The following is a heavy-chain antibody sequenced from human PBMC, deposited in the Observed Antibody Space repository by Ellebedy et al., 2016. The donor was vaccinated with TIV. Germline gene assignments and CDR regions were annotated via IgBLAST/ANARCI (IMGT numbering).Heavy chain of an antibody. CDR2: IAPRDSKS. CDR3: AREDNGFDV. CDR1: GYSFTRNW. D-gene: IGHD2-15*01. Sequence: GGSLRLSXKGSGYSFTRNWISWVRQTPGRGLEWMGRIAPRDSKSTYSPSFQGHVVISADKSISTAYLQWSSLKASDTAMYYCAREDNGFDVWGPGTKVTVSS. J-gene: IGHJ6*02. V-gene: IGHV5-10-1*01.